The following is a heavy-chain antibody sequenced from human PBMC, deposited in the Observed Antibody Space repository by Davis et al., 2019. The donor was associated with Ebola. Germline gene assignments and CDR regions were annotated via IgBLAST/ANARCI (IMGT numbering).Heavy chain of an antibody. CDR2: ISSDGRNK. CDR3: AKAPFLEGAFDM. J-gene: IGHJ3*02. V-gene: IGHV3-30*04. D-gene: IGHD2/OR15-2a*01. CDR1: GFTFNYYS. Sequence: GESLKISCAASGFTFNYYSMHWVRQAPGKGLEWVTVISSDGRNKRYADSVKGRFTISRDNAKNSLSLQMNSLRTEDTALYYCAKAPFLEGAFDMWGQGTMVTVSS.